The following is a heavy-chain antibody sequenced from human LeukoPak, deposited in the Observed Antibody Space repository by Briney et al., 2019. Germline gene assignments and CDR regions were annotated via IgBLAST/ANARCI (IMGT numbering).Heavy chain of an antibody. CDR3: ARQGAVGGLYYFDY. J-gene: IGHJ4*02. D-gene: IGHD6-19*01. V-gene: IGHV4-39*01. CDR1: GGSIGSRNFY. CDR2: IYYSGTT. Sequence: PSETLSLTCSVSGGSIGSRNFYWGWIRQPPGERLEWIGNIYYSGTTHYNPSLKSRVTISVDTSKNQFPLKLSSVTAADTAVYYCARQGAVGGLYYFDYWGQGTLVTVSS.